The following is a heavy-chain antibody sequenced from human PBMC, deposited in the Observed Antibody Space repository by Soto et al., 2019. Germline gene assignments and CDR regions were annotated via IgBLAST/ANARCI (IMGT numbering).Heavy chain of an antibody. D-gene: IGHD5-12*01. CDR1: GGSISSYY. CDR2: IYYSGGT. CDR3: ARVDSGYDWYFDY. J-gene: IGHJ4*02. Sequence: SETLSLTCTVSGGSISSYYWSWIRQPPGKGLEWIGYIYYSGGTNYNPSLKSRVTISVDTSKNQFSLKLSSVTAADTAVYYCARVDSGYDWYFDYWGQGTLVTVSS. V-gene: IGHV4-59*01.